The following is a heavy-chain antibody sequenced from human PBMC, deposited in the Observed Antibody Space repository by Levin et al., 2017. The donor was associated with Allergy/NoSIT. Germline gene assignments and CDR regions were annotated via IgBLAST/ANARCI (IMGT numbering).Heavy chain of an antibody. D-gene: IGHD3-9*01. CDR1: GASTSRGGSY. CDR2: IYYDGET. V-gene: IGHV4-31*03. Sequence: SQTLSLTCSVSGASTSRGGSYWGWIRQHPGKGLEWIGYIYYDGETFYNPSLKSRVTISLDTSSNQFSLTLNSVTAADTAVYYCVRAQTGYVSPFDYWGQGTLVTVSS. CDR3: VRAQTGYVSPFDY. J-gene: IGHJ4*02.